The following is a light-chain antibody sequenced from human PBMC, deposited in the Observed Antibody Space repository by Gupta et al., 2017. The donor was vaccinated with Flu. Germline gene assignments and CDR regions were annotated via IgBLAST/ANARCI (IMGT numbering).Light chain of an antibody. J-gene: IGLJ3*02. Sequence: QTVVTQALSLTVSPGGTVTLTCACSTGAVTSGHYANWVRQKPGQAPGALIYNTNNKRAWTPARFSGSVLGGKAALSLSGVQSEDEAEYYCLLYCGGSWVFGGGTKLTVL. CDR1: TGAVTSGHY. V-gene: IGLV7-43*01. CDR3: LLYCGGSWV. CDR2: NTN.